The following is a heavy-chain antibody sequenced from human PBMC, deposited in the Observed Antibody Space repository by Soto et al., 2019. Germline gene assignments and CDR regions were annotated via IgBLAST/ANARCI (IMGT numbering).Heavy chain of an antibody. D-gene: IGHD1-26*01. Sequence: LRLSCAASGFTFSSYGMHWVRQAPGKGLEWVAVISYDGSNKYYADSVKGRFTISRDNSKNTLYLQMDSLRAEDTAVYYCAKGDEWELPHGWFDPWGQGTLVTVSS. V-gene: IGHV3-30*18. J-gene: IGHJ5*02. CDR1: GFTFSSYG. CDR2: ISYDGSNK. CDR3: AKGDEWELPHGWFDP.